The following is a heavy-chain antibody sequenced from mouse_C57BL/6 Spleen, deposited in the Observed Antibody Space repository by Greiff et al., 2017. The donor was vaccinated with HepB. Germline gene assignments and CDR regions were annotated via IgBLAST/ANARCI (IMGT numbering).Heavy chain of an antibody. CDR2: INYDGSST. D-gene: IGHD2-2*01. V-gene: IGHV5-16*01. Sequence: EVMLVESEGGLVQPGSSMKLSCTASGFTFSDYYMAWVRQVPEKGLEWVANINYDGSSTYYLDSLKSRFIISRDNAKNILYLQMSSLKSEDTATYYCARDKGYYGYDDWYFDVWGTGTTVTVSS. CDR3: ARDKGYYGYDDWYFDV. J-gene: IGHJ1*03. CDR1: GFTFSDYY.